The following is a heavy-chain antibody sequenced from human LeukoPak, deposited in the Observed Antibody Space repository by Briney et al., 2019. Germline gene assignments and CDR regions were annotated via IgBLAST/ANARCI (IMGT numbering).Heavy chain of an antibody. D-gene: IGHD2-8*02. J-gene: IGHJ4*02. CDR2: IYNDGGT. V-gene: IGHV3-53*01. Sequence: SGGSLRLSCAASGFTISSNYMNWVRQAPGKGLEWVDVIYNDGGTYYTDSVKGRFTISRDNSKNPLYLQMNSLTAEDTAVYYCGTSRSRTSGFDYWGQGTLVTVSS. CDR1: GFTISSNY. CDR3: GTSRSRTSGFDY.